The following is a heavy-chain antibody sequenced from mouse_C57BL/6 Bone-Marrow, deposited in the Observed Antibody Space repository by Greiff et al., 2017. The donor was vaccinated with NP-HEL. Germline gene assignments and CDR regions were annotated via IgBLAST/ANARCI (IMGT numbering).Heavy chain of an antibody. D-gene: IGHD1-1*01. V-gene: IGHV14-2*01. CDR2: IDPEDGET. CDR3: ARDYGSSQYYFDY. Sequence: EVKLQESGAELVKPGASVKLSCTASGFNIKDYYMHWVKQRTEQGLEWIGRIDPEDGETKYAPKFQGKATITADTSSNTAYLQLSSLTSEDTAVYYCARDYGSSQYYFDYWGQGTTLTVSS. CDR1: GFNIKDYY. J-gene: IGHJ2*01.